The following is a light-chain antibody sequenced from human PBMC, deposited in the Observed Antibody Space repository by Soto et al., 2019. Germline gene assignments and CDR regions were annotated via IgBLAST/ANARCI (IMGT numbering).Light chain of an antibody. J-gene: IGKJ5*01. CDR2: GAS. Sequence: EIVLTQSPGTLSLSPGERATLSCRASQSVSSSYLAWYQQKPGQAPRLLIYGASSRATGIPDRFSGSVSGTDFTLTISRLEPEDFAVYYCQQYGSSPLVGQGTRLEIK. CDR1: QSVSSSY. CDR3: QQYGSSPL. V-gene: IGKV3-20*01.